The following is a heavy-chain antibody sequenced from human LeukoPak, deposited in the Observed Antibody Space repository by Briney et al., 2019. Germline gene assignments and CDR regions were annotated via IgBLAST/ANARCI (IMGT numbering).Heavy chain of an antibody. CDR2: ISGSGGST. V-gene: IGHV3-23*01. CDR3: AKTGQDVVVPAAISVSDY. D-gene: IGHD2-2*02. J-gene: IGHJ4*02. Sequence: GGSLRLSCAASGFTFSSYAMSWVRQAPGKGLEWVSAISGSGGSTYYADSVKGRFTISRDNSKNTLYLQMNSLRAEDTAVYYCAKTGQDVVVPAAISVSDYWGQGTLVTVSS. CDR1: GFTFSSYA.